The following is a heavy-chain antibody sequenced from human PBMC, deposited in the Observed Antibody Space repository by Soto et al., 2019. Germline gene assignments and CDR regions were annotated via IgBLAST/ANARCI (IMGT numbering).Heavy chain of an antibody. CDR1: GGSISSDGYY. J-gene: IGHJ3*01. V-gene: IGHV4-31*03. D-gene: IGHD3-3*01. CDR3: AKFGREAFDV. CDR2: ISYSGST. Sequence: QVQLQESGPGLVKPSQTMSLTCTVSGGSISSDGYYWNWVRQHPEKGLEWIAYISYSGSTFHNPSLKSRVTISTDTSKNQFSLTLSSVTAADTAVYYCAKFGREAFDVWGQGTAVTVSS.